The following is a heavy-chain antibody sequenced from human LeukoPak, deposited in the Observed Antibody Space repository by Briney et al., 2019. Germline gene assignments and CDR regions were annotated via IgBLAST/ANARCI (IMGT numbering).Heavy chain of an antibody. V-gene: IGHV4-34*01. D-gene: IGHD2-15*01. J-gene: IGHJ4*02. CDR1: GGSFSGYY. CDR3: AREKDSIDY. CDR2: INHSGST. Sequence: SETLSLTCAVYGGSFSGYYWSWIRQPPGKGLEWIGEINHSGSTNYNPSLKSRVTISVDTSKNQFSLKLNSVTAADTAVYYCAREKDSIDYWGQGTLVTVSS.